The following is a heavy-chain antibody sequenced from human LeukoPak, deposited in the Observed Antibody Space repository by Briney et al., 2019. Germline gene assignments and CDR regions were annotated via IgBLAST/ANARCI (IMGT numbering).Heavy chain of an antibody. CDR2: ISGSGNTI. J-gene: IGHJ4*02. V-gene: IGHV3-11*01. CDR3: ARDFHASGGYWHLGSYRIDY. CDR1: GFTFSDYY. D-gene: IGHD3-10*01. Sequence: PGGSLILSCAASGFTFSDYYMNWIRQVPGKGLEWLSYISGSGNTIYYADSVKGRFTISRDNAKNSLYLQMNSLRAEDSAVYYCARDFHASGGYWHLGSYRIDYWGQGTLVTVSS.